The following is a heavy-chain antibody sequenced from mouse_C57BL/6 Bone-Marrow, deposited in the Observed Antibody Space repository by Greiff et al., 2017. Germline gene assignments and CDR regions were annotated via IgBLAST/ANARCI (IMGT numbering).Heavy chain of an antibody. D-gene: IGHD2-4*01. J-gene: IGHJ3*01. CDR2: IYPSDSET. CDR1: GYTFTSYW. V-gene: IGHV1-61*01. CDR3: ARPYDYDSWFAY. Sequence: QVQLQPPGAELVRPGSSVKLSCKASGYTFTSYWLDWVKQRPGQGLEWIGNIYPSDSETHYNQKFKDKATLTVDKSSSTAYMQRSSLTSEDSAVYYCARPYDYDSWFAYWGQGTLVTVSA.